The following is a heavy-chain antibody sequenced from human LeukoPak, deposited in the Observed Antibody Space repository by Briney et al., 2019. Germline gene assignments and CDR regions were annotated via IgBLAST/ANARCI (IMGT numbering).Heavy chain of an antibody. V-gene: IGHV4-39*07. CDR1: GGSISSSNYY. Sequence: PSETLSLTCIVSGGSISSSNYYWGWIRQPPGKGLEWIGEINHSGSTNYNPSLKSRVTISVDTSKNQFSLKLSSVTAADTAVYYCARMGAIRGVSPLLGYWGQGTLVTVSS. CDR3: ARMGAIRGVSPLLGY. J-gene: IGHJ4*02. D-gene: IGHD3-10*01. CDR2: INHSGST.